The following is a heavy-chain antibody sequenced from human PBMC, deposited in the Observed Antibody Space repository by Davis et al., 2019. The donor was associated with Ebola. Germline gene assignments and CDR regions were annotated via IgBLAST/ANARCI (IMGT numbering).Heavy chain of an antibody. Sequence: MPGGSLRLSCAVYGGSFSGYYWSWIRQPPGKGLEWIGEINHSGSTNYNPSLKSRVTISVDTSKNQFSLKLSSVTAADTAVYYCARGLWSGYYSDWFDPWGQGTLVTVSS. D-gene: IGHD3-3*01. CDR3: ARGLWSGYYSDWFDP. CDR1: GGSFSGYY. J-gene: IGHJ5*02. V-gene: IGHV4-34*01. CDR2: INHSGST.